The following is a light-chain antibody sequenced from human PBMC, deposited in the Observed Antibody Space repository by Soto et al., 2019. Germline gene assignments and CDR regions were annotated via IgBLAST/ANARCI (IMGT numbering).Light chain of an antibody. J-gene: IGKJ4*01. CDR2: DAS. CDR3: QQRTNWSSVT. V-gene: IGKV3-11*01. CDR1: QSVSSY. Sequence: IVLTQSPGTLSLSPGERATLSCRASQSVSSYLAWYQQKPGQAPRLLIYDASNRATGIPARFSGSGSGTDFTLTISSLEPEDFAVYYCQQRTNWSSVTFCGGTKVAIK.